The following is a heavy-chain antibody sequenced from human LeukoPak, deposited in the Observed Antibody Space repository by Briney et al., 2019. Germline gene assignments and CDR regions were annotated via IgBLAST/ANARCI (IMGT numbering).Heavy chain of an antibody. J-gene: IGHJ4*02. CDR2: MNPNSGAT. CDR3: ARAHYDSSGYSFDY. Sequence: ASVKVSCKASGYTFTSYDFNWLRQATGQGPKWMGWMNPNSGATGYAQKSQGRVTKTRDTSISTAYMELSSLRSEDTAVYYCARAHYDSSGYSFDYWGQGTLVTVSS. D-gene: IGHD3-22*01. V-gene: IGHV1-8*01. CDR1: GYTFTSYD.